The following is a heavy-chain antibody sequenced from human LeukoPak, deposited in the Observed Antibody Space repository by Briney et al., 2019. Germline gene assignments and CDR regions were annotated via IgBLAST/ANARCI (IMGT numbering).Heavy chain of an antibody. CDR1: GFTFSSYS. V-gene: IGHV3-21*01. J-gene: IGHJ3*02. CDR2: ISGSSSYI. Sequence: GGSLRLSCAASGFTFSSYSMNWVRQAPGKGLEWVSSISGSSSYIYYADSVKGRFTISRDNAKNSLYLQMNSLRAEDTAVYYCARDQTRRAAFDIWGQGTMVTVSS. CDR3: ARDQTRRAAFDI.